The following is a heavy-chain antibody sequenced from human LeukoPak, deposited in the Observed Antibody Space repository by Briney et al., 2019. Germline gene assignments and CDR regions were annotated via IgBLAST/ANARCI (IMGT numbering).Heavy chain of an antibody. CDR2: IYSGGST. J-gene: IGHJ4*02. CDR1: GFTVSSNY. D-gene: IGHD1-26*01. V-gene: IGHV3-66*02. Sequence: GGSLRLSCTASGFTVSSNYMSWVRQAPGKGLEWVSVIYSGGSTYYADSVKGRFTISRDNSKNTLYLQMNSLRAEDTAVYYCARVRSGGSYYIFDYWGQGTLVTVSS. CDR3: ARVRSGGSYYIFDY.